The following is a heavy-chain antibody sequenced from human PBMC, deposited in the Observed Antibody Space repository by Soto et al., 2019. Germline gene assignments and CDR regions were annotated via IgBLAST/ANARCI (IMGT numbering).Heavy chain of an antibody. CDR3: ARDYMVRGVMRWFDP. CDR2: IYHSGST. V-gene: IGHV4-4*02. Sequence: QVQLQESGPGLVKPSGTLSLTCAVSGGSISSSNWWSWVRQPPGKGLEWIGEIYHSGSTNYNPSLESRVTISVDKSKNQFSLKLSSVTAADTAVSYCARDYMVRGVMRWFDPWGQGTLVTVSS. D-gene: IGHD3-10*01. J-gene: IGHJ5*02. CDR1: GGSISSSNW.